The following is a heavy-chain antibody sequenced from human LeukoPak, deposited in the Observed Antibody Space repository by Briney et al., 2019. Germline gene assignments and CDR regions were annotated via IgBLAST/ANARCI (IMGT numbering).Heavy chain of an antibody. D-gene: IGHD1-26*01. CDR2: ISSNGGST. V-gene: IGHV3-64*01. J-gene: IGHJ4*02. Sequence: PGGSLRLSCAASGFTFSSYAMHWVRQAPGKGLEYVSAISSNGGSTYYANSVKGRFTISRDNSKNTLYLQMGSLRAEDMAVYYCARGRWGVNSGSYKAFDYWGQGTLVTVSS. CDR3: ARGRWGVNSGSYKAFDY. CDR1: GFTFSSYA.